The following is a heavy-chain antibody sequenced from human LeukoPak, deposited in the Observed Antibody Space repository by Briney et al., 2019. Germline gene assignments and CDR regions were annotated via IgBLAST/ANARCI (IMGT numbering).Heavy chain of an antibody. CDR3: AKEFYHVVATTVYDY. CDR2: ISGSGGST. J-gene: IGHJ4*02. CDR1: VFTFRRDG. Sequence: GGSLRLSCGASVFTFRRDGMNGGGQAPGKGLEWVSAISGSGGSTYYADSVKGRFTISRENSKNTLYLQMNSLRAEDTAVYYCAKEFYHVVATTVYDYWGQGTLVTVSS. V-gene: IGHV3-23*01. D-gene: IGHD1-26*01.